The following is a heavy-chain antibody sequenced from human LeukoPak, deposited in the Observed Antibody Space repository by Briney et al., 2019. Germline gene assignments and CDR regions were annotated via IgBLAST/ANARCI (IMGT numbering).Heavy chain of an antibody. J-gene: IGHJ3*02. CDR1: GGSINSVSHY. CDR2: IYTSGST. Sequence: PSETLSLTCTVSGGSINSVSHYWNWIRQPARKGLEWIGRIYTSGSTNYNPSLKSRVTMSVDTSKNQFSLKLSSVTAADTAVYYCARSVVGATRGDAFDIWGQGTMVTVSS. D-gene: IGHD1-26*01. V-gene: IGHV4-61*02. CDR3: ARSVVGATRGDAFDI.